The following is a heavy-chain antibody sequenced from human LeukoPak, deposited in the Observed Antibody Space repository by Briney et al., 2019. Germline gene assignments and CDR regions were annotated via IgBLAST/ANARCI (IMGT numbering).Heavy chain of an antibody. V-gene: IGHV4-59*08. D-gene: IGHD5-18*01. CDR1: GGSISSYY. Sequence: SETLSLTCTVSGGSISSYYWSWIRQPPGKGLEWIGYIYYSGSTNYNPSLKSRVTISVDTSKNQFSLKLSSVTAADTAVYYCARGTSWIQLSDANWFDPWGQGTLVTVSS. CDR3: ARGTSWIQLSDANWFDP. J-gene: IGHJ5*02. CDR2: IYYSGST.